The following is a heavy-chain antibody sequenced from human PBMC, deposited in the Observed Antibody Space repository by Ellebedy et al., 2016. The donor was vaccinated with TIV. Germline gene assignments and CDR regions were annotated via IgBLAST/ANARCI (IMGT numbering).Heavy chain of an antibody. V-gene: IGHV4-34*01. D-gene: IGHD4-23*01. CDR3: ARQSRGNSMGADY. CDR2: VHHSGST. CDR1: DGSFSDYY. Sequence: MPSETLSLTCAVYDGSFSDYYWCWIRQSPGKGLEWIGEVHHSGSTIYSPSLRSRVTISVDPSKNQFSLKLSSVTAADTAVYYCARQSRGNSMGADYWGQGTLVTVSS. J-gene: IGHJ4*02.